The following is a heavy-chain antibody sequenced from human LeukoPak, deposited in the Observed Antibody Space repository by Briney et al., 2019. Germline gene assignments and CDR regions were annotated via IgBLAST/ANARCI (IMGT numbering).Heavy chain of an antibody. CDR1: GFTFSSYA. CDR3: AKGLSSSGWY. CDR2: ISGSGGNT. J-gene: IGHJ4*02. V-gene: IGHV3-23*01. Sequence: GGSLRLSCAASGFTFSSYAMNWVRQAPGKGLEWVSAISGSGGNTYYADSVKGRFTISRDNSKNTLYLQMNSLRAEDTAVYYCAKGLSSSGWYWGQGTLVTVSS. D-gene: IGHD6-19*01.